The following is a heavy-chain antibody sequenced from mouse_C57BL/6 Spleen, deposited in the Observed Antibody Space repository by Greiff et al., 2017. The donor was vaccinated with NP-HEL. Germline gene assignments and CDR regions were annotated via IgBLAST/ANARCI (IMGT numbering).Heavy chain of an antibody. CDR3: ARGPYYGNPYYAMDY. V-gene: IGHV1-80*01. J-gene: IGHJ4*01. D-gene: IGHD2-10*01. CDR1: GYAFSSYW. Sequence: VQLQQSGAELVKPGASVKISCKASGYAFSSYWMNWVKQRPGKGLEWIGQIYPGDGDTNYNGKFKGKATLTADKSSSTAYMQLSSLTSEDSAVYFCARGPYYGNPYYAMDYWGQGTSVTVSS. CDR2: IYPGDGDT.